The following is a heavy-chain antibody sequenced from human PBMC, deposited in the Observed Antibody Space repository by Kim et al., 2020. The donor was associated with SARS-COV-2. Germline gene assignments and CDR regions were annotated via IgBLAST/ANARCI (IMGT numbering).Heavy chain of an antibody. CDR3: ARVRTRITMIVVVTDAFDI. CDR2: IYYSGSN. Sequence: SETLSLTCTVSGGSISSGDYYWSWIRQPPGKGLEGIGYIYYSGSNYYNPSLKSRVTISVATSKNQFSLKLSSVTAADTAVYYCARVRTRITMIVVVTDAFDIWGQGTMVTVSS. D-gene: IGHD3-22*01. CDR1: GGSISSGDYY. J-gene: IGHJ3*02. V-gene: IGHV4-30-4*01.